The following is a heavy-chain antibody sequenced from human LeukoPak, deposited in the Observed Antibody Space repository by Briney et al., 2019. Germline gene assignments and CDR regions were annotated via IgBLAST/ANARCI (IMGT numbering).Heavy chain of an antibody. V-gene: IGHV4-59*01. CDR2: IYYSGST. Sequence: SETLSLTRTVSGGSISSYYWSWIRQPPGKGLEWIGYIYYSGSTNYNPSLKSRVTISVDTSKNQFSLKLSSVTAADTAMYYCARLGYYYYMDVWGKGTTVTVSS. J-gene: IGHJ6*03. CDR3: ARLGYYYYMDV. CDR1: GGSISSYY.